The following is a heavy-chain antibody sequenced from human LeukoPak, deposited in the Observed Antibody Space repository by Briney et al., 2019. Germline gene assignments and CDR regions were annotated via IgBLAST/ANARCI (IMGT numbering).Heavy chain of an antibody. D-gene: IGHD1-26*01. J-gene: IGHJ4*02. V-gene: IGHV3-7*01. CDR1: GFTFSSYC. Sequence: PGGSLRLSCAASGFTFSSYCMSWVRQAPGKGLEWVANIKQDGSETYYVDSVKGRFTISRDNAKNSLYLQMNSLRADDTAVYYCASHGGELLWPTFDYWGQGTLVTVSS. CDR2: IKQDGSET. CDR3: ASHGGELLWPTFDY.